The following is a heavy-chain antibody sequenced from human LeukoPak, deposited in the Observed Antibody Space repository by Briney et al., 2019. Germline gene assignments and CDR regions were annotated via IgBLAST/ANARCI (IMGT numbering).Heavy chain of an antibody. D-gene: IGHD3-22*01. Sequence: GGSLRLSCAASGFTVYNNYMTWVRQTPGKGLECVSVIYSHGATYYAVSVKGRFTISRDKSKNTLYLQMNDLRPDDTAVYYCTRKTDSGGSGDYWGQGALVTVSS. CDR1: GFTVYNNY. V-gene: IGHV3-53*01. J-gene: IGHJ4*02. CDR2: IYSHGAT. CDR3: TRKTDSGGSGDY.